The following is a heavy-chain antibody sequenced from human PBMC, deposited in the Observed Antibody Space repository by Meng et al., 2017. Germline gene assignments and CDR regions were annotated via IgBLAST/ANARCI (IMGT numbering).Heavy chain of an antibody. CDR1: GFNFGDYQ. D-gene: IGHD3-3*01. V-gene: IGHV3-74*01. CDR3: ARDLGWVLFDY. CDR2: IVSDGGIT. Sequence: GESLKISCAASGFNFGDYQMHWVRQSPGKGLEWISRIVSDGGITTYADSVKGRFTISRDNAKNTLYLQMNSLGAEDTAVYYCARDLGWVLFDYWGQGALVTVSS. J-gene: IGHJ4*02.